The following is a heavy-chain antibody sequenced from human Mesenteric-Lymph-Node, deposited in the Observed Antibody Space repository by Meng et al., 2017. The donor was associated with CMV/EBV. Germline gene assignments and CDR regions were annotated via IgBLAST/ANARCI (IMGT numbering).Heavy chain of an antibody. CDR3: ARHIFRGVAPDY. Sequence: SETLSLTCTVSGGSVSSNTHYWSWTRHPPGKGLEWIGYIFYTGSTKYNPSLRSRVTIALDTSKNQFSLRVNSVTAADTAVYYCARHIFRGVAPDYWGQGTLVTVSS. CDR2: IFYTGST. V-gene: IGHV4-61*01. J-gene: IGHJ4*02. CDR1: GGSVSSNTHY. D-gene: IGHD3-9*01.